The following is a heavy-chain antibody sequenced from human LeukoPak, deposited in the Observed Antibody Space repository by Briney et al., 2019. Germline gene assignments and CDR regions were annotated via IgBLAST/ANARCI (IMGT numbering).Heavy chain of an antibody. Sequence: ASVKVSCKASGYTFTGYDINWVRQATGQGLEWMGWMNPNSGNTGYAQKFQGRVSMTRSTSISTAYMELSRLRSDDTAVYYCARAYGYGYFDYWGQGTLVTVSS. CDR1: GYTFTGYD. D-gene: IGHD5-12*01. V-gene: IGHV1-8*01. J-gene: IGHJ4*02. CDR3: ARAYGYGYFDY. CDR2: MNPNSGNT.